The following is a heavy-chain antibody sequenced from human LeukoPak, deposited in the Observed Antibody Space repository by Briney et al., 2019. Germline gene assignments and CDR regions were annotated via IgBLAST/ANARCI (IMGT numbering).Heavy chain of an antibody. CDR3: ARGSHSSGWYSQASGYFDL. Sequence: GGSLRLSCAASGFTFSSYAMHWVRQAPGKGLEWVAVISYDGSNKYYADSVKGRFTISRDNSKNTLYLQMNSLRAEDTAVYYCARGSHSSGWYSQASGYFDLWGRGTLVTVSS. D-gene: IGHD6-19*01. CDR1: GFTFSSYA. J-gene: IGHJ2*01. CDR2: ISYDGSNK. V-gene: IGHV3-30*04.